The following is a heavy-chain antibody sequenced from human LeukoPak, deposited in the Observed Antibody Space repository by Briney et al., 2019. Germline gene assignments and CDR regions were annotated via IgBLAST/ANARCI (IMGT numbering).Heavy chain of an antibody. Sequence: SETLSLTCAVYGGSFSGYYWSWIRQPPGKGLKWIGEINHSGSTNYNPSLKSRVTISVDTSKNQFSLKLSSVTAADTAVYYCAREDYGDYLEAHAFDIWGQGTMVTVSS. CDR3: AREDYGDYLEAHAFDI. CDR1: GGSFSGYY. V-gene: IGHV4-34*01. J-gene: IGHJ3*02. CDR2: INHSGST. D-gene: IGHD4-17*01.